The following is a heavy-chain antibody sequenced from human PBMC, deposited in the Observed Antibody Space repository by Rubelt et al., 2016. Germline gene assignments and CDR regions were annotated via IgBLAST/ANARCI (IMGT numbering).Heavy chain of an antibody. CDR3: AKDRDSSGYYDNPDVSDL. D-gene: IGHD3-22*01. CDR2: ISGSGGST. J-gene: IGHJ4*02. CDR1: GFTFSSYA. V-gene: IGHV3-23*01. Sequence: EVQLLESGGGLVQPGGSLRLSCAASGFTFSSYAMSWVRQAPGKGLEWVSAISGSGGSTYYADSVKGRFTISRDHSKNTLYLQMNSLRAGDTALYYCAKDRDSSGYYDNPDVSDLWGQGTLVTVSS.